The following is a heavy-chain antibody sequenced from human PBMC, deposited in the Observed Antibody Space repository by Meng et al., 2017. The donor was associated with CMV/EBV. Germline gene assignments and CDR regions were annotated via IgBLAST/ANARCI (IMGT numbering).Heavy chain of an antibody. D-gene: IGHD3-22*01. CDR3: ARGIPPVRYYYDSSGYDY. Sequence: GGSLRLSCAASGFTVSSNYTSWVRQAPGKGLEWVSVIYSGGSTYYADSVKGRFTISRDNSKNTLYLQMNSLRAEDTAVYYCARGIPPVRYYYDSSGYDYWGQGTLVTVSS. V-gene: IGHV3-66*02. CDR2: IYSGGST. CDR1: GFTVSSNY. J-gene: IGHJ4*02.